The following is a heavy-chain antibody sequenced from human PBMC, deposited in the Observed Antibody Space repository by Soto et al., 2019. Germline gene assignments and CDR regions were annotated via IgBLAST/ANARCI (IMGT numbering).Heavy chain of an antibody. Sequence: GASVKVSCKASGYTFTSYGISWVRQAPGQGLEWMGWISAYNGNTNYAQKLQGRVTMTTDTSTSTAYMELRSLRSDDTAVYYCARGLLGYCSSTSCYSGFDYWGQGTLVTVS. CDR3: ARGLLGYCSSTSCYSGFDY. CDR1: GYTFTSYG. V-gene: IGHV1-18*01. CDR2: ISAYNGNT. J-gene: IGHJ4*02. D-gene: IGHD2-2*02.